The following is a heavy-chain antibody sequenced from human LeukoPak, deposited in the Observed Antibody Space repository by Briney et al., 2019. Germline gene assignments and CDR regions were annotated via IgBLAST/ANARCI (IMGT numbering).Heavy chain of an antibody. D-gene: IGHD3-3*01. CDR2: IYHSGST. J-gene: IGHJ3*02. V-gene: IGHV4-38-2*02. CDR3: ARGGAPSGSRLYYDFWSGYSPSDAFDI. Sequence: SETLSLTCTVSGYSISSGYYWGWIRQPPGKGLEWIGSIYHSGSTYYNPSLKSRVTISVDTSKNQFSLKLSSVTAADTAVYYCARGGAPSGSRLYYDFWSGYSPSDAFDIWGQGRMVTVSS. CDR1: GYSISSGYY.